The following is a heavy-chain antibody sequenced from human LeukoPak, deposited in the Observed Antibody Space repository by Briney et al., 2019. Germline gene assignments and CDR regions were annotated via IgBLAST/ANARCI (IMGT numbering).Heavy chain of an antibody. V-gene: IGHV3-23*01. Sequence: PGGSLRLSCAASGFTFSSYAMSWVRQAPGKGLEWVSAISGSGGSTYYADSVKGRFTISRDNSKNTLYLQMNSLRAEDTAVYYCAKFLPTHIVVANYYFDYWGPRTLVTVSS. CDR2: ISGSGGST. CDR3: AKFLPTHIVVANYYFDY. D-gene: IGHD2-21*01. CDR1: GFTFSSYA. J-gene: IGHJ4*02.